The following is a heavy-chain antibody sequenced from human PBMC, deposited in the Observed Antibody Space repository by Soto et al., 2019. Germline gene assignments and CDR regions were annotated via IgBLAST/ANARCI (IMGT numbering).Heavy chain of an antibody. CDR3: AREGFCSSGSCALYSHDYFGMDV. CDR2: ISAYNDNT. D-gene: IGHD2-15*01. CDR1: GYTFTRYG. Sequence: ASVKVSCKASGYTFTRYGISWVRRAPGQGLEWMGWISAYNDNTNYAQEFRGRVTMTTDTSTSTAYMELRSLTSDDTAVYYCAREGFCSSGSCALYSHDYFGMDVWGQGTTVTVSS. J-gene: IGHJ6*02. V-gene: IGHV1-18*01.